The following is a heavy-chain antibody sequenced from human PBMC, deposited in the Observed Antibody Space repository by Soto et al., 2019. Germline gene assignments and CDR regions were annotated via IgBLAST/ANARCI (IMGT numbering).Heavy chain of an antibody. CDR2: IVPIVETS. CDR1: GGTFSSYA. CDR3: VRVVAIPGYPDN. J-gene: IGHJ4*02. D-gene: IGHD5-12*01. V-gene: IGHV1-69*12. Sequence: QVQLVQSGAEVRQPASSVKVSCKTSGGTFSSYAISWVRQAPGQGLEWMGGIVPIVETSTYAQKFQGRVTIPADESTSTVYMELSSLRSDDTAVYYCVRVVAIPGYPDNWGQGTLVTVSS.